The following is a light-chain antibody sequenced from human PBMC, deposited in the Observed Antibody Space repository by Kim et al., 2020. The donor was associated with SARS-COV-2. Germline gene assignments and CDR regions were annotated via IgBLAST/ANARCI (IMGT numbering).Light chain of an antibody. CDR2: DVS. Sequence: QSALTQPASVSGSPGQSITISCTGTSSDVGAYNYVSWYQQHPGKAPKLMIYDVSNRPSGVSNRFSGSKSGNTASLTIFGLQAEDEADYYCSSYTRSSSYVFGTGTKVTVL. CDR1: SSDVGAYNY. V-gene: IGLV2-14*03. CDR3: SSYTRSSSYV. J-gene: IGLJ1*01.